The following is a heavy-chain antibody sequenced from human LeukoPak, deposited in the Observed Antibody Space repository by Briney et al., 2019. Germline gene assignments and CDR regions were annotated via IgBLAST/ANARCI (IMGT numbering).Heavy chain of an antibody. J-gene: IGHJ4*02. V-gene: IGHV3-30*04. Sequence: GRSLRLSCAASGFTFSNYAMHWVRQAPGKGPEWVALISYDGSNKNYADSVKGRFTISRDNSKNTLYLQMNSLRAEDTAVYYCAKDQVLVPGVIGDFDYWGQGTLVTVSS. CDR3: AKDQVLVPGVIGDFDY. D-gene: IGHD2-2*01. CDR1: GFTFSNYA. CDR2: ISYDGSNK.